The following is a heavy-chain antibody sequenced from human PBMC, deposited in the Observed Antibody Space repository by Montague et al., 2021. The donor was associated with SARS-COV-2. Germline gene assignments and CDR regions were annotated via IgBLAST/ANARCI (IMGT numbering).Heavy chain of an antibody. V-gene: IGHV6-1*01. CDR3: ARTSASSDY. CDR1: GDSVSRNSAA. Sequence: CAISGDSVSRNSAAWNWIRQSPSSALEWLGRTYHRSKWYNDYAVSVKSRITINPDTSKNQISLQLNSVTPEDTAVYYCARTSASSDYWGQGTLVTVSS. D-gene: IGHD1-26*01. CDR2: TYHRSKWYN. J-gene: IGHJ4*02.